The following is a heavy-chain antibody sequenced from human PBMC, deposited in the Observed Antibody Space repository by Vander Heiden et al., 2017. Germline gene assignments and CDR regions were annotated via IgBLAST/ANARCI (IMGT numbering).Heavy chain of an antibody. V-gene: IGHV3-15*07. CDR2: IKSKAEGGAT. CDR1: GFTLATAW. Sequence: EVQLVESGGGLVKPGGSLRLSCAVAGFTLATAWMNWVRQAPGKGLEWVGRIKSKAEGGATDYAAPVKGRFTISRDDSENTVYLQMNSLKSEDTAVYYCTTGGSYSAFDIWGQGTMVTVSS. J-gene: IGHJ3*02. D-gene: IGHD1-26*01. CDR3: TTGGSYSAFDI.